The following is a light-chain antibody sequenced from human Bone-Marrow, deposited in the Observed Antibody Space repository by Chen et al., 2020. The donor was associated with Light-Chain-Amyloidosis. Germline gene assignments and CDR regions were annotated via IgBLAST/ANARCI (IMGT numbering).Light chain of an antibody. J-gene: IGLJ3*02. CDR1: SGSVSTSYY. CDR2: STN. V-gene: IGLV8-61*01. Sequence: QSVVPQEPSFSVSPAVTVTLTCGLSSGSVSTSYYPSWYQQTPGQAPRTLIYSTNTRSSGVPDRFSGSILGNKAALTITGAQADDESDYYCVLYMGSGTWVFGGGTKLTVL. CDR3: VLYMGSGTWV.